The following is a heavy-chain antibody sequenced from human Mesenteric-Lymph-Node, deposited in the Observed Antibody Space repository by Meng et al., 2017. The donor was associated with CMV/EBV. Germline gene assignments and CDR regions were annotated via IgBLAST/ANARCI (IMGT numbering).Heavy chain of an antibody. Sequence: GGSLRLSCAASGFTFDDYGMSWVRQAPGKGLEWVSGINWNGGSTGYADSVKGRFTISRDNAKNSLYLQMNSLRAEDTAVYYCARERYDFWSVIPHYGMDVWGQGTTVTVSS. D-gene: IGHD3-3*01. J-gene: IGHJ6*02. CDR2: INWNGGST. CDR3: ARERYDFWSVIPHYGMDV. CDR1: GFTFDDYG. V-gene: IGHV3-20*04.